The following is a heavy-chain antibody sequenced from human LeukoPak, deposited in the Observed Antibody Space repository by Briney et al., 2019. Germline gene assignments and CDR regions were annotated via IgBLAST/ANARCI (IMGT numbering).Heavy chain of an antibody. CDR1: GFTFDEYA. D-gene: IGHD1-26*01. V-gene: IGHV3-9*01. CDR3: ARGTGRYWTFFDS. CDR2: ISWNGGSL. Sequence: GGSLRLSCAASGFTFDEYAMHWVRQAPGKGLEWVSGISWNGGSLDYADSVKGRLTISRDNAKNSLYLQMNSLRPEDTALYFCARGTGRYWTFFDSWGQGTHVIVSS. J-gene: IGHJ4*02.